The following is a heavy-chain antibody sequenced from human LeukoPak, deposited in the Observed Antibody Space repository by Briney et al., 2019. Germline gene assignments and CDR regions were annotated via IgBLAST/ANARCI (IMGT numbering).Heavy chain of an antibody. D-gene: IGHD2-2*01. CDR2: INSDGSST. CDR1: GFTFSSYW. V-gene: IGHV3-74*01. CDR3: AGNSFCSSTDCYRPFDY. Sequence: GGSLRLSCAASGFTFSSYWMHWVRQAPGKGLVWVSRINSDGSSTSYADSVKGRFTISRDNSKNTLYLQMNSLRAEDTAIYFCAGNSFCSSTDCYRPFDYWGQGTLVTVSS. J-gene: IGHJ4*02.